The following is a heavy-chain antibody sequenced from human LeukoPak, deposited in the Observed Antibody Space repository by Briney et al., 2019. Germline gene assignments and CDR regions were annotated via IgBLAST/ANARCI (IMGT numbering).Heavy chain of an antibody. CDR2: ISGSGGTT. J-gene: IGHJ5*02. CDR1: GFTFSNYA. V-gene: IGHV3-23*01. CDR3: AKDGGYCSSTSCPSWFDP. D-gene: IGHD2-2*01. Sequence: PGGSLRLSCAASGFTFSNYAMSWVRQAPGKGLEWVSAISGSGGTTYHADSVKGRFTISRDNSKNTLYLQMNSLRAGDTAVYYCAKDGGYCSSTSCPSWFDPWGQGTLVTVSS.